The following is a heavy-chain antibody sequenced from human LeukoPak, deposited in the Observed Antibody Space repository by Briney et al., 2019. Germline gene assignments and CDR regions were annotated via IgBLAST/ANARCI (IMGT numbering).Heavy chain of an antibody. Sequence: SGTLSLTCTVSGDSISGYYWSWIRQPPGKGLEWIGYIYYSGRTYYNPSLKSRVTIFVDPSKNQFSLNLRSVTAADTAVYYCARHERCSSINCIYNWFDPWGQGTLVIVSS. V-gene: IGHV4-59*08. CDR2: IYYSGRT. CDR1: GDSISGYY. D-gene: IGHD2-2*01. CDR3: ARHERCSSINCIYNWFDP. J-gene: IGHJ5*02.